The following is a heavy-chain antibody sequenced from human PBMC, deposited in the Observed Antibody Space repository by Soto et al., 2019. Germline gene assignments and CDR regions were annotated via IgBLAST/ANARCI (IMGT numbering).Heavy chain of an antibody. CDR1: GFSLSTSGVG. V-gene: IGHV2-5*02. Sequence: QITLKESGPTLVKPTQTLTLTCTFSGFSLSTSGVGVGWIRQPPGKALEWLALIYWDDDKRYSPSLKSRLTTTTNTSKNHVVLTMTNMDPVHTAPYFSTHSRCGGDCLQSYSSHYYYGMDVWGQGTTVTVSS. J-gene: IGHJ6*02. CDR2: IYWDDDK. D-gene: IGHD2-21*02. CDR3: THSRCGGDCLQSYSSHYYYGMDV.